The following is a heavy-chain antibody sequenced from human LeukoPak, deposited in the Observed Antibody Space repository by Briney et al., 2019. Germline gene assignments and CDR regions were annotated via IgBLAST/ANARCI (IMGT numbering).Heavy chain of an antibody. CDR1: GFTFSSYA. CDR2: ISGSGGST. CDR3: ARDGIVGATSGWFDP. J-gene: IGHJ5*02. D-gene: IGHD1-26*01. Sequence: GGSLRLSCAASGFTFSSYAMSWVRQAPGKGLEWVSVISGSGGSTYYADSVKGRFTISRDNSKNTLYLQMNSLRAEDTAVYYCARDGIVGATSGWFDPWGQGTLVTVSS. V-gene: IGHV3-23*01.